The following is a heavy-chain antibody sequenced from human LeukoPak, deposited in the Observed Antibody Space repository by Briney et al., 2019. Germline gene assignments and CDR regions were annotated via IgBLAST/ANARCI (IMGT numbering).Heavy chain of an antibody. CDR3: ARDWKYCSGGSCYLPDF. J-gene: IGHJ4*02. CDR2: INWSGGST. D-gene: IGHD2-15*01. Sequence: GGSLRLSCEASGFTLDDYGMSWVRQAPGKGLEWVSGINWSGGSTGYADSVKGRFTISRDNAKNSVYLRMNSLRAEDTALYYCARDWKYCSGGSCYLPDFWGQGTLVTVSS. CDR1: GFTLDDYG. V-gene: IGHV3-20*04.